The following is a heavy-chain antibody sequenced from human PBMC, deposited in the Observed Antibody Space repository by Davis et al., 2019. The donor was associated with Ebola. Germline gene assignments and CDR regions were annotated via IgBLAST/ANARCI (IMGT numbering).Heavy chain of an antibody. CDR3: ARGGLRYFDLAAQGV. J-gene: IGHJ4*02. CDR2: IIPIFGTA. D-gene: IGHD3-9*01. Sequence: SVKVSCKASGGTFSSYAISWVRQAPGQGLEWMGGIIPIFGTANYAQKFQGRVTITADKSTSTAYMELSSLRSEDTAVYYCARGGLRYFDLAAQGVWGQGTLVTISS. V-gene: IGHV1-69*06. CDR1: GGTFSSYA.